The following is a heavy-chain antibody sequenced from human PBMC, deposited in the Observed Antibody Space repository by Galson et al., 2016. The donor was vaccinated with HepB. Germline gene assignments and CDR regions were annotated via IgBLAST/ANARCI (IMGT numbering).Heavy chain of an antibody. Sequence: ETLSLTCAVSGSSIRSSNWWSWVRQPPGKGLEWIGEIYHSGSTNYNPSLKSRVAISVDKSKNQFSLKLNSVTAADTAVYYCARRKSTVTYYSYGMDVWGQGTTVTVSS. CDR1: GSSIRSSNW. CDR2: IYHSGST. J-gene: IGHJ6*02. CDR3: ARRKSTVTYYSYGMDV. V-gene: IGHV4-4*02. D-gene: IGHD4-17*01.